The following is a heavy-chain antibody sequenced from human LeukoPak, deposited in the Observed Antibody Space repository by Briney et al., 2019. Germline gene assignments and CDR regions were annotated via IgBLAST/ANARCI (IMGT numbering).Heavy chain of an antibody. D-gene: IGHD3-10*01. CDR2: INSDGSA. Sequence: SETLSLTCTVSGDSIINNHWSWIRQPPRKGLEWIGYINSDGSANYNPPLKSRVTISLGTPKNHFSLELSSVTAADTAVYYCATYRANGSGRGYWGQGTLVTVSS. V-gene: IGHV4-59*01. J-gene: IGHJ4*02. CDR3: ATYRANGSGRGY. CDR1: GDSIINNH.